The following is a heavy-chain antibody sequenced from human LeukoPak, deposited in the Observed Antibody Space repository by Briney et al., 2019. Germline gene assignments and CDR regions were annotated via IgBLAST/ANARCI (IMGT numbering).Heavy chain of an antibody. CDR2: IIPILGIA. D-gene: IGHD6-6*01. CDR1: GGTFSSYA. J-gene: IGHJ6*02. V-gene: IGHV1-69*04. Sequence: GASVKVSCKASGGTFSSYAISWVRQAPGQGLEWMGRIIPILGIANYAQKFQGRVTITADKSTSTAYMELSSLRSEDTAVYYCARGLIAARYYYYGMDVWGQGTTVTVSS. CDR3: ARGLIAARYYYYGMDV.